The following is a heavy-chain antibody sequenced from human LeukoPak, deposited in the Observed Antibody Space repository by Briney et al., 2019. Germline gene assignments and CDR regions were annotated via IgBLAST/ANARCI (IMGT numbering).Heavy chain of an antibody. CDR2: IRGSGGST. CDR1: GFTFSSYA. Sequence: GGSLRLSCAASGFTFSSYAMSWVRQAPGQGLEWVSAIRGSGGSTYSADYVKCRFTISRDSSKNTLYLQMNSLRAEDTAVYYCARDQCAIGLFDYWGQGTLVTVSS. J-gene: IGHJ4*02. V-gene: IGHV3-23*01. D-gene: IGHD3/OR15-3a*01. CDR3: ARDQCAIGLFDY.